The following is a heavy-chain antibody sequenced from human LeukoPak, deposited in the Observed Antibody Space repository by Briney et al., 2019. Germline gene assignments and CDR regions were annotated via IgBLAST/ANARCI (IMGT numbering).Heavy chain of an antibody. CDR2: VSTYNGNT. J-gene: IGHJ4*02. V-gene: IGHV1-18*01. CDR1: GYTFTAYN. CDR3: ARPHSLGGSFYVFDY. D-gene: IGHD1-26*01. Sequence: ASVKVSCKTSGYTFTAYNIAWVRQAPGQGLEWVGWVSTYNGNTDYAQTVQGRVAMTTDTSTNTAYMDLRSLRPDDTAVYYCARPHSLGGSFYVFDYWGQGTLITVPS.